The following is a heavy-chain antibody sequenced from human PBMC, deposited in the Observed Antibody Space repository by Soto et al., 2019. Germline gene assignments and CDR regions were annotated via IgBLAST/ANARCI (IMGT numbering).Heavy chain of an antibody. CDR1: GFTFSNAW. J-gene: IGHJ4*02. CDR2: IKSKTDGGTT. V-gene: IGHV3-15*01. D-gene: IGHD3-16*02. Sequence: GGSLRLSCAASGFTFSNAWMSWVRQAPGKGLGWVGRIKSKTDGGTTDYAAPVKGRFTISRDDSKNTLYLQMNSLKTEDTAVYYCTTDPEIEITFGGVIVTNFDYWGQGTLVTVSS. CDR3: TTDPEIEITFGGVIVTNFDY.